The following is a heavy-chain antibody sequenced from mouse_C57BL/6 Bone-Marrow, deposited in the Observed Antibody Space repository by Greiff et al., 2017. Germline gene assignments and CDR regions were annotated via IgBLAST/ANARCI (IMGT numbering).Heavy chain of an antibody. J-gene: IGHJ1*03. V-gene: IGHV5-9-1*02. CDR2: ISSGGDYI. D-gene: IGHD1-1*01. CDR1: GFTFSSYA. Sequence: EVQVVESGEGLVKPGGSLKLSCAASGFTFSSYAMSWVRQTPEKRLEWVAYISSGGDYIYYADTVKGRCTISRDNARNTLYLQMSSLKSEDTAMYYCTRDLVAPYWYFDVWGTGTTVTVAS. CDR3: TRDLVAPYWYFDV.